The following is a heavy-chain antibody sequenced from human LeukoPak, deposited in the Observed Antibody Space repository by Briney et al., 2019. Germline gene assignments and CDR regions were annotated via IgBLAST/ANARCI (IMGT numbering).Heavy chain of an antibody. CDR1: GFSVSPNY. V-gene: IGHV3-53*04. CDR2: IYRGDNT. Sequence: PGGSLRLSCAASGFSVSPNYMSWVRQAPGKGLEWVSVIYRGDNTAYADSATGRFIVSRLTSNNTIFLQMDNLRPEDTAVYYCAREGESRYFDLWGLGTLVIVS. CDR3: AREGESRYFDL. J-gene: IGHJ2*01. D-gene: IGHD2-15*01.